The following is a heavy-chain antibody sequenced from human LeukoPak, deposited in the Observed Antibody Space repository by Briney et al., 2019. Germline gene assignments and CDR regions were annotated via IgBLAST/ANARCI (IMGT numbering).Heavy chain of an antibody. J-gene: IGHJ6*03. Sequence: SETLSLTCTVSGGSISSGGYYWSWIRQHPGKGLEWIGYIYYSGSTYYNPSLKSRVTISVDTSKNRFSLKLSSVTAADTAVYYCARGLSGYYYYYMDVWGKGTTVTVSS. CDR3: ARGLSGYYYYYMDV. CDR2: IYYSGST. D-gene: IGHD3-22*01. V-gene: IGHV4-31*03. CDR1: GGSISSGGYY.